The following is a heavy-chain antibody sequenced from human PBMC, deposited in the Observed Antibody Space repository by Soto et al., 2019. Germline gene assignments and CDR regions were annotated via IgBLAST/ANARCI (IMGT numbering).Heavy chain of an antibody. CDR1: GFTFDDYA. CDR3: AKGDGY. CDR2: ISWNSGSI. J-gene: IGHJ4*02. V-gene: IGHV3-9*01. Sequence: EVQLVESGGGLVQPGRSLRLSCAASGFTFDDYAMHWVRQAPGKGLEWVSGISWNSGSIGYADSVKGRFTISRDNAKNSLYLQMNSLIAEDTALYYCAKGDGYWGQGTLVTVSS.